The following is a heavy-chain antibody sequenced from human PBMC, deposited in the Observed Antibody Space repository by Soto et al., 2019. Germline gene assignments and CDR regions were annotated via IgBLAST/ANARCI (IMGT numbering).Heavy chain of an antibody. V-gene: IGHV3-23*01. CDR3: AKGQTGYCSSTSCYSRTGQNYYYYGMDV. Sequence: PGGSLRLSCAASGFTFSSYAMSWVRQAPGKGLEWVSAISGSGGSTYFADSVKGRFTISRDNSKNTLYLQMNSLRAEDTAVYYCAKGQTGYCSSTSCYSRTGQNYYYYGMDVWGQGTTVTVSS. D-gene: IGHD2-2*01. J-gene: IGHJ6*02. CDR2: ISGSGGST. CDR1: GFTFSSYA.